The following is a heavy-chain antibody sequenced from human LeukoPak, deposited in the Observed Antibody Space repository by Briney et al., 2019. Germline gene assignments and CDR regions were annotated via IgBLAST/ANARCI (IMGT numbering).Heavy chain of an antibody. J-gene: IGHJ5*02. CDR3: ARAVEPALGFDP. V-gene: IGHV4-31*03. CDR2: IYYTGIT. CDR1: GRSISRGGYY. Sequence: SESLSLTCTVSGRSISRGGYYWSWIRQRPGMGREWLGYIYYTGITYYSPSPKRRVTISLDTSNNPFSLKLNSETAADTAEYYCARAVEPALGFDPWGQGTLVTVSS. D-gene: IGHD2-2*01.